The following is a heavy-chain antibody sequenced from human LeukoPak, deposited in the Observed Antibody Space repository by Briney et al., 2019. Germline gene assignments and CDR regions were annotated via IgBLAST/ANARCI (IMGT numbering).Heavy chain of an antibody. V-gene: IGHV5-51*01. J-gene: IGHJ4*02. CDR1: GYSFTSYW. D-gene: IGHD5-18*01. CDR2: IYPGDSDT. CDR3: ARPAGYSYGYMYDY. Sequence: KRGESLKISCNVSGYSFTSYWNGWVRQMPRKGLEWMGIIYPGDSDTRYSPSFQGQVTISADKSISTAYLQWSSLKASDTAMYYCARPAGYSYGYMYDYWGQGTLVTVSS.